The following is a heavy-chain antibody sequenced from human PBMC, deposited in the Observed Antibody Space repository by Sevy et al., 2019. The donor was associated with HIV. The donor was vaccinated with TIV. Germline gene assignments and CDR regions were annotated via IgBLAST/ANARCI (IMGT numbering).Heavy chain of an antibody. D-gene: IGHD2-8*01. CDR1: GFTFPIYS. V-gene: IGHV3-30*04. Sequence: GGSLRLSCVASGFTFPIYSVLWVRQAPGKGLEWLTLISYDGNYKYYADSVKGRFTISRDNSNNILYLQMSSLRVEDTALYFCARVAVEYCTNDCYHRFDHWGLGTLVTVS. J-gene: IGHJ4*02. CDR2: ISYDGNYK. CDR3: ARVAVEYCTNDCYHRFDH.